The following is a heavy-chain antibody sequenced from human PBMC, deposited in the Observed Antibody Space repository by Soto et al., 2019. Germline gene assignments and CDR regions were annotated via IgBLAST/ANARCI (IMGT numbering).Heavy chain of an antibody. Sequence: GGSLRLSCAASGFTFTNYAMTWARQAPGKGLEWVSSLLRSGSTTYYADSVKGRFTISSDISANSLYLQTDSLRDEDTAVYYCAKDAVSGDAIWLLDYWGQGTVVTVSS. CDR2: LLRSGSTT. CDR3: AKDAVSGDAIWLLDY. CDR1: GFTFTNYA. D-gene: IGHD4-17*01. J-gene: IGHJ4*02. V-gene: IGHV3-23*01.